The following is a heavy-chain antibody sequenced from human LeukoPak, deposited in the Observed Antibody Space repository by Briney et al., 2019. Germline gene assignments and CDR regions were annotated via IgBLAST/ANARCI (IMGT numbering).Heavy chain of an antibody. V-gene: IGHV5-51*01. Sequence: GESLKISCKVSGYSFTSYWIGWVRQMPGKGLEWMGIINPRESDTKHSPSFQGQVTISVDKSISTAYLQWRSLKASDTAMYYCARQSVDGRYTFDYWGQGTLVTVSS. CDR2: INPRESDT. CDR3: ARQSVDGRYTFDY. D-gene: IGHD3-16*02. J-gene: IGHJ4*02. CDR1: GYSFTSYW.